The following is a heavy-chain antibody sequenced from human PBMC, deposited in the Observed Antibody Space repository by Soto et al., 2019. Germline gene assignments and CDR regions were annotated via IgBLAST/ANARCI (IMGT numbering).Heavy chain of an antibody. Sequence: PSETLSLTCAVYGGSFSGYYWSWIRQPPGKGLEWIGEINHSGSTNYNPSLKSRVTIAVDTSKNQFSLKLSSVTAADTAVYYCARVRYSGYEPYFDYWGQGTLVTVSS. CDR1: GGSFSGYY. CDR3: ARVRYSGYEPYFDY. D-gene: IGHD5-12*01. V-gene: IGHV4-34*01. J-gene: IGHJ4*02. CDR2: INHSGST.